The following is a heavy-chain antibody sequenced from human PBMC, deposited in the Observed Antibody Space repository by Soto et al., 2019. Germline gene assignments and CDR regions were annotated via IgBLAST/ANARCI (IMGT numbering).Heavy chain of an antibody. CDR1: GFTFSSYA. CDR3: ARDRVAAAGQGGGYFQH. CDR2: ISYDGSNK. Sequence: QVQLVESGGGVVQPGRSLRLSCAASGFTFSSYAMHWVRQAPGKGLEWVAVISYDGSNKYYADSVKGRFTISRDNSKNTLYLQMNSLRAEDTAVYYCARDRVAAAGQGGGYFQHWGQGTLVTVSS. V-gene: IGHV3-30-3*01. D-gene: IGHD6-13*01. J-gene: IGHJ1*01.